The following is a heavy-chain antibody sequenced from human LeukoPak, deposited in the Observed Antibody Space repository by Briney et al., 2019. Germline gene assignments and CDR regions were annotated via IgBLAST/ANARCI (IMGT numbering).Heavy chain of an antibody. J-gene: IGHJ4*02. CDR3: ARGQSCSSTSCFFDY. V-gene: IGHV3-53*01. CDR1: GFTVSSNY. D-gene: IGHD2-2*01. Sequence: GGSLRLSCAASGFTVSSNYMSWVRQAPGKGLEWVSVIYSGGSTYYADSVKGRFTISRHNSKNTLYLQMNSLRVEDTAVYYCARGQSCSSTSCFFDYWGQGTLVTVSS. CDR2: IYSGGST.